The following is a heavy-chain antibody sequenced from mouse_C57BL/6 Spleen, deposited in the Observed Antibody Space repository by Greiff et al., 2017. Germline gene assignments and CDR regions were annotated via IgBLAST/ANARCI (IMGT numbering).Heavy chain of an antibody. V-gene: IGHV1-26*01. D-gene: IGHD4-1*01. CDR2: INPNNGGT. CDR3: ASLTGPYYYAMDD. J-gene: IGHJ4*01. Sequence: VQLQQSGPELVKPGASVKISCKASGYTFTDYYMNWVKQSHGKSLEGIGDINPNNGGTSYNQKFKGKATLTVDKSSSTAYMELRSLTSEDSAVYYCASLTGPYYYAMDDWGQGTSVTVSS. CDR1: GYTFTDYY.